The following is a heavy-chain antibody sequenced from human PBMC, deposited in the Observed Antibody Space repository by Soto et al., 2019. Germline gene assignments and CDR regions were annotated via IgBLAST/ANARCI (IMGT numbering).Heavy chain of an antibody. Sequence: PGGSLTLSCAASGFTFDDYAMHWVRQAPGKGLEWVSGISWNSGSIGYADSVKGRFTISRDNAKNSLYLQMNSLRAEDTALYYCAKEHWTDILTLYGMDVWGHGTPVTVSS. J-gene: IGHJ6*02. CDR3: AKEHWTDILTLYGMDV. V-gene: IGHV3-9*01. D-gene: IGHD3-9*01. CDR2: ISWNSGSI. CDR1: GFTFDDYA.